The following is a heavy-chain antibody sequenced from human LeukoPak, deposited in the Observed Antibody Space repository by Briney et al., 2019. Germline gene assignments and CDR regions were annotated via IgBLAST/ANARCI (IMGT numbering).Heavy chain of an antibody. CDR3: ARYYGDYAFDY. Sequence: PGGSLRLSCAASGFTFSNYAMHWVRQAPGKGLEWVAVIWFDGTNKYYAGSVKGRFTISRDNSKNTLYLQMNSLRAEDTALYYCARYYGDYAFDYWGQGTLVTVSS. CDR2: IWFDGTNK. J-gene: IGHJ4*02. D-gene: IGHD4-17*01. CDR1: GFTFSNYA. V-gene: IGHV3-33*01.